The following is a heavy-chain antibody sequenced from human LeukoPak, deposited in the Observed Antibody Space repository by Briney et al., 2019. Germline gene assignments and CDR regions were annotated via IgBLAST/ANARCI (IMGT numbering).Heavy chain of an antibody. J-gene: IGHJ4*02. Sequence: GGSLRLSCAASGFTFSSYAMSWIRQAPGKGLEWVSYISSSGSTIYYADSVKGRFTISRDNAKNSLYLQMNSLRAEDTAVYYCAREVTTAAAGEVFDYWGQGTLVTVSS. V-gene: IGHV3-11*01. D-gene: IGHD6-13*01. CDR3: AREVTTAAAGEVFDY. CDR2: ISSSGSTI. CDR1: GFTFSSYA.